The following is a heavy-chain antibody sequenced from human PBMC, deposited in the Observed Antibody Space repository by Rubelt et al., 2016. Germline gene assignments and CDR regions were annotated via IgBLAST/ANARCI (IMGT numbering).Heavy chain of an antibody. J-gene: IGHJ4*02. Sequence: GGVVQPGRSLRLSCAASGFTFSSYGMHWVRQAPGKGLEWVAVIWYDGSNKYYADSVKGRFTISRDNSTNTLYLQMNSLRAEDTAVYYCARGGMGGSTGYFDYWGQGTLVTVSS. CDR2: IWYDGSNK. CDR1: GFTFSSYG. CDR3: ARGGMGGSTGYFDY. V-gene: IGHV3-33*01. D-gene: IGHD1-26*01.